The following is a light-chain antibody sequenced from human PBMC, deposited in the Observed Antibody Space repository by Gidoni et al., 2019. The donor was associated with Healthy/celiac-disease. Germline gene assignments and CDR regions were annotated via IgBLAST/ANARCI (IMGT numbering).Light chain of an antibody. V-gene: IGKV1-39*01. J-gene: IGKJ4*01. Sequence: SQSISSYLNWYQQKPGKAPKLLIYAASSLQCGVPSRFSGSGSGTDFTLTISSLQPEDFATYYCQQSYSTPLAFGGGTKVEIK. CDR1: QSISSY. CDR2: AAS. CDR3: QQSYSTPLA.